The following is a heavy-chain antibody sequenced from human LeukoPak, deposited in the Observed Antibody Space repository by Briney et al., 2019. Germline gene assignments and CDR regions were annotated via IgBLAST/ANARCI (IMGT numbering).Heavy chain of an antibody. J-gene: IGHJ4*02. CDR3: ARDGDEDYYDSSGFFDY. Sequence: GGSLRLSCAASGFTFSSYWMSWVRQAPGKGLEWVSGINWNGGSTGYTDSVKGRFTISRDNAKNSLYLQMNSLRAEDTALYYCARDGDEDYYDSSGFFDYWGQGTLVTVSS. CDR1: GFTFSSYW. D-gene: IGHD3-22*01. V-gene: IGHV3-20*04. CDR2: INWNGGST.